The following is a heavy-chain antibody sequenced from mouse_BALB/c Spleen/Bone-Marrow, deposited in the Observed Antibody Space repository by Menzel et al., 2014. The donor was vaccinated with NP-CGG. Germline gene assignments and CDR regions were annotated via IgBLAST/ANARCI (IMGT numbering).Heavy chain of an antibody. D-gene: IGHD1-1*01. Sequence: EVQLPQSGAELVKPGASVKLSCTASGFNIKDTYMHWLKQRPEQGLKWIGRIDPANGSTKYDPRFQGKATITADTSSNTAYLQLSNLTPEDTAFYYCARDYYVSCDYWCQGTTLTGSS. J-gene: IGHJ2*01. CDR1: GFNIKDTY. CDR3: ARDYYVSCDY. CDR2: IDPANGST. V-gene: IGHV14-3*02.